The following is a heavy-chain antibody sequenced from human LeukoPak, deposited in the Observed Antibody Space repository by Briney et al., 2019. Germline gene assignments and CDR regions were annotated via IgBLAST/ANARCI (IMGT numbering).Heavy chain of an antibody. CDR1: GFTFSSYS. D-gene: IGHD3-22*01. CDR2: ISSSSSTI. Sequence: GGSLRLSCAASGFTFSSYSMNWVRQAPGKGLEWVSYISSSSSTIYYADSVKGRFTIPRDNAKNSLYLQMNSLRAEDTAVYYSARVDPMIEVDLDAFAIRGQGTLVTVSS. J-gene: IGHJ3*02. CDR3: ARVDPMIEVDLDAFAI. V-gene: IGHV3-48*01.